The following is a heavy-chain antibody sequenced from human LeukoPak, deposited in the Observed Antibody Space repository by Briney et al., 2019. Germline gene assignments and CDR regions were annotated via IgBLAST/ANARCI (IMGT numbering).Heavy chain of an antibody. CDR2: ISGSGSFK. CDR3: ARDYYGDYYQSGYGMDV. V-gene: IGHV3-21*01. CDR1: GFTFSTYS. Sequence: GGSLRLSCAASGFTFSTYSMNWVRQAPGKGLEWVSSISGSGSFKFYTDSVKGRFTISRDNVKRSLYLQLSSLRAEDTAVYYRARDYYGDYYQSGYGMDVWGQGTTVTVSS. J-gene: IGHJ6*02. D-gene: IGHD4-17*01.